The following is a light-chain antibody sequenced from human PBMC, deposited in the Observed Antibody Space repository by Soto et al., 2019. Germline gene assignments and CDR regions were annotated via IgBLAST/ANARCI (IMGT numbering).Light chain of an antibody. CDR1: SSNVGTNI. CDR2: NNN. V-gene: IGLV1-44*01. CDR3: AAWDDSLNGVL. J-gene: IGLJ2*01. Sequence: QSVLTQPPSASGTPGQRVTTSCSGGSSNVGTNIVNWYQQLPGTAPKLLIYNNNQRPSGVPDRFSGSKSGTSASLAISGLQSEDEADYYCAAWDDSLNGVLFGGGTKLTVL.